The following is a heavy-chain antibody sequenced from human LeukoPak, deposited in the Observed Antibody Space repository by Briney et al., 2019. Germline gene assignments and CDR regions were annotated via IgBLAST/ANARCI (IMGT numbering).Heavy chain of an antibody. CDR1: GFTFSSYA. Sequence: GESLKISCAASGFTFSSYAMTWVRQAPGKGLEWVSTINAAGGSTYYADSVKGRLTISRDNSKNALYLQMNSLRAEDTAVYSCAKDSGTYYKAFDYWGQGTLVTVSS. J-gene: IGHJ4*02. CDR2: INAAGGST. D-gene: IGHD1-26*01. V-gene: IGHV3-23*01. CDR3: AKDSGTYYKAFDY.